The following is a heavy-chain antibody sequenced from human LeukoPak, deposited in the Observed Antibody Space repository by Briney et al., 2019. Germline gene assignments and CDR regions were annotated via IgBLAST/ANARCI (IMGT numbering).Heavy chain of an antibody. CDR3: ARVTVYNWFDP. V-gene: IGHV4-39*01. CDR1: GGSISSSSYY. CDR2: IFYSGST. D-gene: IGHD1-14*01. J-gene: IGHJ5*02. Sequence: PSETLSLTCTVSGGSISSSSYYWGWIRQPPGKGLEWIGSIFYSGSTYYNPSLQSRVTISVDTSKNQFSLKLSSVTATDTAVYYCARVTVYNWFDPWGQGTLVTVSS.